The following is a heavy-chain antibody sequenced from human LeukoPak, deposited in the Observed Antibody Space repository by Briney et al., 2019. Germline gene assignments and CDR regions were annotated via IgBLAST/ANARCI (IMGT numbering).Heavy chain of an antibody. CDR1: GGSFSGYY. D-gene: IGHD3-22*01. V-gene: IGHV4-34*01. J-gene: IGHJ4*02. Sequence: SETLSLTCAVYGGSFSGYYWSWIRQPPGKGLEWIGEINHSGSTNYNPSLKSRVTISVDTSKNQFSLKLSSVTAADTAVYYCARGAGSGYCRAWLDYWGQRTLVTVSS. CDR2: INHSGST. CDR3: ARGAGSGYCRAWLDY.